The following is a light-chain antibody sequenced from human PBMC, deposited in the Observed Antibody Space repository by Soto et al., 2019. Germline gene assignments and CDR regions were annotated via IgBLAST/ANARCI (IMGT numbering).Light chain of an antibody. CDR1: HTISSSY. CDR3: QQYVTSSPRT. J-gene: IGKJ1*01. Sequence: EIVLTQSPGTLSLSPGERATLSCRASHTISSSYLAWYQQKPGQAPRLLMYGISRSAAGIPDRFSGSGSGTDFTLSITRLEPEDFAVYYCQQYVTSSPRTFGQGTEVEIK. V-gene: IGKV3-20*01. CDR2: GIS.